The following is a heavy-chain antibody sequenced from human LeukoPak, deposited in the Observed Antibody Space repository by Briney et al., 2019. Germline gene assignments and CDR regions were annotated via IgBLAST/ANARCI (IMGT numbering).Heavy chain of an antibody. CDR1: GFTFTSYN. D-gene: IGHD4-17*01. Sequence: GGSLRLSCAASGFTFTSYNMNWVRQAPGKGLEWVSSITSSSSYIYYADSVKGRFTISRDNAKNSLYLQMDSLRVEDTAVYYCARNDYGDSFDYWGQGTLVTVSS. CDR2: ITSSSSYI. CDR3: ARNDYGDSFDY. J-gene: IGHJ4*02. V-gene: IGHV3-21*06.